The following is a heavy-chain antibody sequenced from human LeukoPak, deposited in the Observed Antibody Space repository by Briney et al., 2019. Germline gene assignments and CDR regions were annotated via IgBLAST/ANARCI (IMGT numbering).Heavy chain of an antibody. CDR3: ARDGYYDILTGYYDYYGMDV. V-gene: IGHV1-18*01. Sequence: ASVKLSCKASGYTFTSYGISWVRQAPGHGLEWMEWISAYNGNTNYAQKLQGRVTMTTDTSTSTAYMELRSLRSDDTAVYYCARDGYYDILTGYYDYYGMDVWGQGTTVTVSS. CDR2: ISAYNGNT. J-gene: IGHJ6*02. D-gene: IGHD3-9*01. CDR1: GYTFTSYG.